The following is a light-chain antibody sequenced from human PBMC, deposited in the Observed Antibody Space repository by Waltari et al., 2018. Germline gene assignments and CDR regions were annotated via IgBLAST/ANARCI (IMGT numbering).Light chain of an antibody. CDR1: SSDVGNYNL. J-gene: IGLJ3*02. CDR3: CSYAGSSAPRV. V-gene: IGLV2-23*01. Sequence: QSALTQPASVSGSPGQSITISCTGPSSDVGNYNLVSWYQQHPGKAPKLMIYEGNKRPPGVSNRFSGSESGNMASLTISGLQAEDEADYYCCSYAGSSAPRVFGGGTKLTVL. CDR2: EGN.